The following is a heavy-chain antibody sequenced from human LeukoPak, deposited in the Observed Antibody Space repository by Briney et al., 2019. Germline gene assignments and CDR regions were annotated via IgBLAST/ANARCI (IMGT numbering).Heavy chain of an antibody. V-gene: IGHV4-38-2*02. D-gene: IGHD2-8*02. CDR1: GYSISSGFY. J-gene: IGHJ4*02. Sequence: SETLSLTCTVSGYSISSGFYWGWIRQPPGKGLEWIGSIYYSGSTYYNPSLKSRVTISVDTSKNQFSLKLSSVTAADTAVYYCARGYWFYFDYWGQGTLVTVSS. CDR3: ARGYWFYFDY. CDR2: IYYSGST.